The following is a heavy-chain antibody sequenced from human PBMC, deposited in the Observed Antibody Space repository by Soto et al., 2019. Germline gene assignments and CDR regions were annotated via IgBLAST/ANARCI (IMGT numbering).Heavy chain of an antibody. CDR1: GGSFSPNY. J-gene: IGHJ5*02. CDR2: VYYGGTT. V-gene: IGHV4-59*08. CDR3: ARLGNYYQSLDP. D-gene: IGHD4-4*01. Sequence: QVQLQESGPGLVRPSETLSLTCTLSGGSFSPNYWSWLRQPPGKGLEWVGYVYYGGTTSYNPSLKSRVTISRETSKRRFSRRLSSVTAADTAVYYCARLGNYYQSLDPWGPGTLVTVSS.